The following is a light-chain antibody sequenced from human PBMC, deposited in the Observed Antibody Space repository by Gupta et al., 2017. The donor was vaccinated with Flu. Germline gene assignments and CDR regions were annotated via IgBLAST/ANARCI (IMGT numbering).Light chain of an antibody. V-gene: IGKV3-15*01. J-gene: IGKJ2*01. CDR3: QQDVNWPYT. CDR1: LIIYSN. CDR2: GAS. Sequence: PDTLSMSPGEKATISCRASLIIYSNLAWYQQKAGKAPRLLMSGASTRASGVPARFSGSGSGADYTLTISSLQSEDFAVYYCQQDVNWPYTFGQGTKVEIK.